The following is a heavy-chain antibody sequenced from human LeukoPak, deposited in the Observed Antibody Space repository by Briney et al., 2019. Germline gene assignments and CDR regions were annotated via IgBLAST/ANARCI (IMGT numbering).Heavy chain of an antibody. CDR3: AIPPFSSSWSDYYYYYGMDV. D-gene: IGHD6-13*01. CDR2: INPSGGST. CDR1: GYTFTSYY. J-gene: IGHJ6*02. V-gene: IGHV1-46*01. Sequence: GASVKVSCKASGYTFTSYYTHWVRQAPGQGLEWMGIINPSGGSTSYAQKFQGRVTMTRDTSTSTVYMELSSLRSEDTAVYYCAIPPFSSSWSDYYYYYGMDVWGQGTTVTVSS.